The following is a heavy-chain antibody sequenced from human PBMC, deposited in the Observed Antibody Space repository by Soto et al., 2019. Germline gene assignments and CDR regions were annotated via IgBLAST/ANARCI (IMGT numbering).Heavy chain of an antibody. CDR2: IKSKTDGGTT. V-gene: IGHV3-15*01. J-gene: IGHJ4*02. CDR3: TTDITMIVETTSDPGY. D-gene: IGHD3-22*01. CDR1: GFTFSNAW. Sequence: VGSLRLSCAASGFTFSNAWMSWVRQAPGKGLEWVGHIKSKTDGGTTDYAAPVKGRFTISRDDSKNTLYLQMNSLKTEDTAVYYCTTDITMIVETTSDPGYWGQGTLVTVSS.